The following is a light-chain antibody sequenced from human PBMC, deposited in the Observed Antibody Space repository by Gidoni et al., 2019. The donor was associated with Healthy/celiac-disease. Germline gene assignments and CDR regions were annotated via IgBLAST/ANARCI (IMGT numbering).Light chain of an antibody. CDR1: QGISSY. V-gene: IGKV1-9*01. CDR2: AAS. Sequence: DIQVTPSPTFLSASVGDRVTITCRASQGISSYVAWYQQKPGKAPKLLIYAASTLQSGVPSRFSGSESGTEFTLTISSLQPEDCATYYCQQLNSDPLTFGGGTTV. CDR3: QQLNSDPLT. J-gene: IGKJ4*01.